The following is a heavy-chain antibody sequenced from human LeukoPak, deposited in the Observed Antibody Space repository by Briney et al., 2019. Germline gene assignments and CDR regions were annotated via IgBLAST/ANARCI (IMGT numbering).Heavy chain of an antibody. D-gene: IGHD5-12*01. CDR2: ISGSVVST. V-gene: IGHV3-23*01. Sequence: GGSLRLSCAASGFTFSSYAMSWVRQAPGKGLKWVSAISGSVVSTYSADSVRGRFTISRDNSKNTLYLQMNSLRAEDTAVYHCAKVGRYSGYDSDYFDYWGQGTLVTVSS. CDR3: AKVGRYSGYDSDYFDY. J-gene: IGHJ4*02. CDR1: GFTFSSYA.